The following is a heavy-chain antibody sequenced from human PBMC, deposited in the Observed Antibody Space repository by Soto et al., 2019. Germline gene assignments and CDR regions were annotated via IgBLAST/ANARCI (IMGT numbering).Heavy chain of an antibody. J-gene: IGHJ5*02. Sequence: SETLSLTCTVSGDSISTYYWSWIRQPPGKGLEWIAYIYYTGNTYYNPSLKSRVTISMDTSKNQFSPKLSSVTAADTAVYYCARYYYDSSGYYYGWFDPWGHGTLATVSS. CDR2: IYYTGNT. D-gene: IGHD3-22*01. CDR1: GDSISTYY. CDR3: ARYYYDSSGYYYGWFDP. V-gene: IGHV4-59*01.